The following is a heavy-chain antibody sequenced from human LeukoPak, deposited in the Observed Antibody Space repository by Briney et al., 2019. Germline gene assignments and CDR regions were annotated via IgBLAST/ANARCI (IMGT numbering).Heavy chain of an antibody. CDR3: ASAGDYVWGSYRS. Sequence: GGSLRLSCAASGFTFSSYGMSWVRQAPGKGLEWVSAISGSGGSTYYADSVKSRFTISRDNSKNTLYLQMGSLRAEDMAVYYCASAGDYVWGSYRSWGQGTLVTVSS. CDR2: ISGSGGST. J-gene: IGHJ5*02. D-gene: IGHD3-16*02. V-gene: IGHV3-23*01. CDR1: GFTFSSYG.